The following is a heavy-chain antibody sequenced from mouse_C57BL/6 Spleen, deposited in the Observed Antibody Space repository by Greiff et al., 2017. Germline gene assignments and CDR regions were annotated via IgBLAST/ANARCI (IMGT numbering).Heavy chain of an antibody. J-gene: IGHJ3*01. V-gene: IGHV1-69*01. D-gene: IGHD3-2*02. Sequence: QVQLQQPGAELVMPGASVKLSCKASGYTFTSYWMHWVKQRPGQGLEWIGEIDPSDSYTNYNQKFKGKSTLTVDKSSSTAYMQLSSLTSEDSAVYYCARWGGSGYFAYWGPGTLVTVSA. CDR3: ARWGGSGYFAY. CDR2: IDPSDSYT. CDR1: GYTFTSYW.